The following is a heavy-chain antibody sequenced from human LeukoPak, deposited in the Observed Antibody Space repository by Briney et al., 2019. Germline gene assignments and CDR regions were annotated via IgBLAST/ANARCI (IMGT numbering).Heavy chain of an antibody. CDR1: GFTFSSYA. V-gene: IGHV3-23*01. D-gene: IGHD1-26*01. CDR3: AREVGATHLDY. CDR2: ISGSGGST. J-gene: IGHJ4*02. Sequence: GGSLRLSCAASGFTFSSYAMSWVRQAPGKGLEWVSAISGSGGSTYYADSVKGRFTISRDNAKNSLYLQMNSLRAEDTAVYYCAREVGATHLDYWGQGTLVTVSS.